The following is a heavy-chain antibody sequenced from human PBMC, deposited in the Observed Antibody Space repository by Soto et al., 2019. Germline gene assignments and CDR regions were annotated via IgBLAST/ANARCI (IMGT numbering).Heavy chain of an antibody. J-gene: IGHJ5*02. CDR2: IIPIFGTA. D-gene: IGHD6-19*01. V-gene: IGHV1-69*13. CDR3: ARDSPSIAVAGTLYNDWFDP. CDR1: GGTFSSYA. Sequence: ASVKVSCKASGGTFSSYAISWVRQAPGQGLEWMGGIIPIFGTANYAQKFQGRVTITADESTSAAYMELSSLRSEDTAVYYCARDSPSIAVAGTLYNDWFDPWGQGTLVTSPQ.